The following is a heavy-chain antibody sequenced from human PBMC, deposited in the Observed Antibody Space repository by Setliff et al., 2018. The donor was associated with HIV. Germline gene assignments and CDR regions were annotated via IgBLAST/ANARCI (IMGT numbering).Heavy chain of an antibody. D-gene: IGHD6-19*01. CDR2: ISGSGGST. Sequence: PGGSLRLSCAASGFTFSSYAMSWVRQAPGKGLEWVSAISGSGGSTYYADSVKGRFTISRDNSKSTLYLQMNSLRAEDTAVYYCAKDPTTGAVAVYYFDYWGQGTLVTVSS. CDR1: GFTFSSYA. J-gene: IGHJ4*02. CDR3: AKDPTTGAVAVYYFDY. V-gene: IGHV3-23*01.